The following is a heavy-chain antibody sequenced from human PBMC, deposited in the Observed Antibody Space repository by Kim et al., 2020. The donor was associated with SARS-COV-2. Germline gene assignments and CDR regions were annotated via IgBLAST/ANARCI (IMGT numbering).Heavy chain of an antibody. CDR3: ARHSLRFLEWANWFDH. Sequence: SETLSLTCTVSGGSISSSSYYWGWIRQPPGKGLEWIGSIYYSGSTYYNPTLKSRVTISVDTSKNQFSLKLCSVTAAATAVYYCARHSLRFLEWANWFDHWGQGTLVTVSS. CDR1: GGSISSSSYY. CDR2: IYYSGST. D-gene: IGHD3-3*01. J-gene: IGHJ5*02. V-gene: IGHV4-39*01.